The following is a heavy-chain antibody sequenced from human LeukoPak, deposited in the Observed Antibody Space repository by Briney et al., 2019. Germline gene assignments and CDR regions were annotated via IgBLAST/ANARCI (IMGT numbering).Heavy chain of an antibody. CDR2: ISGSGGST. V-gene: IGHV3-23*01. CDR1: GFTFTNYA. Sequence: GGSLRLSCAASGFTFTNYAMNWVRQAPGKGREWVSGISGSGGSTYYADSVKGRFTISRDNSKNTLYLQMNSLRAEDTAVYYCAKDKFTYYYDSSGTPSFDYWGQGTLVTVSS. D-gene: IGHD3-22*01. J-gene: IGHJ4*02. CDR3: AKDKFTYYYDSSGTPSFDY.